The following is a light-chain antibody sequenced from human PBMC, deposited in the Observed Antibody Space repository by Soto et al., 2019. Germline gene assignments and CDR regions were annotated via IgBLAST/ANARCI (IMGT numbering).Light chain of an antibody. CDR3: QQRSNWPPT. CDR1: QSVGRN. J-gene: IGKJ1*01. V-gene: IGKV3-11*01. CDR2: DAS. Sequence: EIVLTQSPATLSLSPGERATLSCRASQSVGRNLACYHQKPGQAPRLLIYDASNRAPGIPARFSGRGSGTDFTLTISSLEPEDFAVYYCQQRSNWPPTFGQGTKVDIK.